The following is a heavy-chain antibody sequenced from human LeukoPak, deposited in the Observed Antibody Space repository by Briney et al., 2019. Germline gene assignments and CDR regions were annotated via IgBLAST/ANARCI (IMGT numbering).Heavy chain of an antibody. J-gene: IGHJ5*02. D-gene: IGHD2-21*01. CDR1: GYTFTGYY. Sequence: ASVKVSCKASGYTFTGYYMHWVRQAPGQGLEWMGRINLNSGGTNYAQKFQGRVTMTRNTSISTAYMELSSLRSEDTAVYYCARGEGNSHAYNWFDLWGQGTLVTVSS. CDR2: INLNSGGT. V-gene: IGHV1-2*06. CDR3: ARGEGNSHAYNWFDL.